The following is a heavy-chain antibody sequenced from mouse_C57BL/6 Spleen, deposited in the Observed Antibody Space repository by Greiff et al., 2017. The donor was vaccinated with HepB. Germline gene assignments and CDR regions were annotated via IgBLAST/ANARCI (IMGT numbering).Heavy chain of an antibody. CDR3: ARDGYHYLSYAMDY. CDR2: IHPNSGST. V-gene: IGHV1-64*01. CDR1: GYTFTSYW. J-gene: IGHJ4*01. D-gene: IGHD2-3*01. Sequence: QVQLQQPGAELVKPGASVKLSCKASGYTFTSYWMHWVKQRPGQGLEWIGMIHPNSGSTNYNEKFKSKATLTVDKSSSTAYMQLSSLTSEDSAVYYCARDGYHYLSYAMDYWGQGTSVTVSS.